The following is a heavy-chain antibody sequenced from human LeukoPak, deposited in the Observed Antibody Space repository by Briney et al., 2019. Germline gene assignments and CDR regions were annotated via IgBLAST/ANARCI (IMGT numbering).Heavy chain of an antibody. CDR1: GGTFSSYA. CDR2: IIPIFGTA. Sequence: SVKVSCKASGGTFSSYAISWVRQAPGQGLEWMGGIIPIFGTANYAQKFQGRVTITADESTSTAYMELSSLRSEDTAVYYCARGDDFWSGSDYWGQGTLVTVSS. V-gene: IGHV1-69*13. J-gene: IGHJ4*02. CDR3: ARGDDFWSGSDY. D-gene: IGHD3-3*01.